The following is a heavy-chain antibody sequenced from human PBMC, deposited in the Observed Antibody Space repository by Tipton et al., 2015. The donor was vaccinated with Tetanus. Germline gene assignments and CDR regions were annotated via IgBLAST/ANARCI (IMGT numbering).Heavy chain of an antibody. Sequence: EVQLVQSGAEVKKPGESLRISCKGSGYSFTSYWISWVRQMPGKGLEWMGRIDPSDSYTNYSPSFQGHVTISADKSISTAYLQWSSLKASDTAMYCCARPRGYGAARRIDAFDIWGQGTMVTVSS. D-gene: IGHD6-6*01. CDR2: IDPSDSYT. CDR1: GYSFTSYW. V-gene: IGHV5-10-1*01. CDR3: ARPRGYGAARRIDAFDI. J-gene: IGHJ3*02.